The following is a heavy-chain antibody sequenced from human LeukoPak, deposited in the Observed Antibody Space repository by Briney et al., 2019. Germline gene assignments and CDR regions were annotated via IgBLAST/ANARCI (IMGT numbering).Heavy chain of an antibody. D-gene: IGHD4-11*01. Sequence: GGSLILSCAASGFTFNTYAMSWVRQAPGKGLEWVSGISASGVTTHYADSVKGRFTISRDNSKNTLYLQMNSLRVEDTAIYYCAKDPRGNYVAWLDPWGQGTLVTVSS. V-gene: IGHV3-23*01. J-gene: IGHJ5*02. CDR1: GFTFNTYA. CDR3: AKDPRGNYVAWLDP. CDR2: ISASGVTT.